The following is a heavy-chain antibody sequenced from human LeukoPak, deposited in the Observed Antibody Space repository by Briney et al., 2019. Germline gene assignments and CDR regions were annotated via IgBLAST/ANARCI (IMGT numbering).Heavy chain of an antibody. Sequence: SETLSLTCTVSGGSISSGGYYWSWIRQHPGKGLEWIGYIYYSGSTYYNPSLKSRITISVDTSKNQFSLKLSSVTAADTAVYYCARGEGVDIATLETDAFDIWGQGTLVTVSS. V-gene: IGHV4-31*03. CDR3: ARGEGVDIATLETDAFDI. CDR2: IYYSGST. CDR1: GGSISSGGYY. D-gene: IGHD5-18*01. J-gene: IGHJ3*02.